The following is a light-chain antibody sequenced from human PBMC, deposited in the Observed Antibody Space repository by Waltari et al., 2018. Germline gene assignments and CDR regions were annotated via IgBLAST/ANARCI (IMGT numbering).Light chain of an antibody. CDR2: SNN. J-gene: IGLJ3*02. CDR1: SSNIGSNT. Sequence: QSVLTQPPSASGTPGQRVTISCSGSSSNIGSNTVNWYLQLPGMAPKLLIYSNNQRPAGVPDRFSGSKSGTSASLAISGLQSEDEADYYCATWDDSLNVWVFGGGTKLTVL. CDR3: ATWDDSLNVWV. V-gene: IGLV1-44*01.